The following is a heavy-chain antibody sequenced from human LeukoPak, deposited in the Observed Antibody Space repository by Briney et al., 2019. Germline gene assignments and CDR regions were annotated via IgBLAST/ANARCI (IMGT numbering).Heavy chain of an antibody. CDR2: INQDGSEK. V-gene: IGHV3-7*05. D-gene: IGHD1-26*01. CDR3: ARDVGAFDI. Sequence: GGSLRLSCAASGFTFSTFCMTWVRQAPGKGLECVAKINQDGSEKYYVDSVKGRFTISRDNAKNSLYLQMNSLRADDTAVYYCARDVGAFDIWGQGTMVTVSS. CDR1: GFTFSTFC. J-gene: IGHJ3*02.